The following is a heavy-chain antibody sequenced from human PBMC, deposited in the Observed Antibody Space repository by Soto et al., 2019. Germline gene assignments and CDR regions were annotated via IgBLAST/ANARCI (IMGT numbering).Heavy chain of an antibody. D-gene: IGHD6-6*01. CDR3: ASTKGSSASEFDY. CDR1: GGSISRGGYS. CDR2: IYHSGST. V-gene: IGHV4-30-2*01. J-gene: IGHJ4*02. Sequence: KSSETLSLTCAVSGGSISRGGYSWSWIRQPPGKGLEWIGYIYHSGSTYYNPSLKSRVTISVDRSKNQFSLKLSSVTAADTAVYYCASTKGSSASEFDYWGQGTLVTVTS.